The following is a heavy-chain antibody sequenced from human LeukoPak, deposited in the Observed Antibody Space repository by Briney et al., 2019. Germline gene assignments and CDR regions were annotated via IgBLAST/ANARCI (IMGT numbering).Heavy chain of an antibody. D-gene: IGHD5-18*01. CDR2: IGAYNGNT. CDR1: GYTFASYG. Sequence: ASVKVSCKASGYTFASYGISWVRQAPGQGLEWMGWIGAYNGNTNYAQKLQGRVTMTTATSTSTAYMELRSLRADDTAVYYCARDRVFVDTAIVSPVQYFDYWGQGTLVTVSS. CDR3: ARDRVFVDTAIVSPVQYFDY. J-gene: IGHJ4*02. V-gene: IGHV1-18*01.